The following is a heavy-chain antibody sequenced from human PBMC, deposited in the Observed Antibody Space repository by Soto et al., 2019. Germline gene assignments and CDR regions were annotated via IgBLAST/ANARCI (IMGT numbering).Heavy chain of an antibody. CDR2: IGGGGGNT. Sequence: GGSLRLSCAASGFTFSSNGMSWVRQAPGKGLEWVSLIGGGGGNTFYADSVKGRFTISRDNSKNTLYLQMNSLRAEDTAVYYCARRGKDSTGFLFFFDYWGHGTLVTVSS. D-gene: IGHD3-22*01. CDR3: ARRGKDSTGFLFFFDY. V-gene: IGHV3-23*01. CDR1: GFTFSSNG. J-gene: IGHJ4*01.